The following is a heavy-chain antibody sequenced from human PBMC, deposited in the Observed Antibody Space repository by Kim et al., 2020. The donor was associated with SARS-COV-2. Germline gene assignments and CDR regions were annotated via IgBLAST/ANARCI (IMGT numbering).Heavy chain of an antibody. Sequence: ASVKVSCKASGYAFTYFFIHWVRQAPGQGLEWMGKIDPRVGTAAYSQNFQGKFTMTGDTSTTTVYMELTSLRSEDTATYYCARAPSDFYGMDVWGQGTPV. CDR1: GYAFTYFF. J-gene: IGHJ6*02. CDR2: IDPRVGTA. V-gene: IGHV1-46*01. D-gene: IGHD2-21*01. CDR3: ARAPSDFYGMDV.